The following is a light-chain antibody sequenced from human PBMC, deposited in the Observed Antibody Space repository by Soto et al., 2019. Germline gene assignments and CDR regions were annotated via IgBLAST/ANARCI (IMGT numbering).Light chain of an antibody. Sequence: EIVLTQSPGTLSLSPGERATLSCRASQSVPRSYLAWYQQKPGQAPRLLIYGTSSRATGIPDRFSGSGSGTDFALTISRLGPEDLAVFYCQQYGSSITFGQGTRLEIK. V-gene: IGKV3-20*01. CDR2: GTS. J-gene: IGKJ5*01. CDR3: QQYGSSIT. CDR1: QSVPRSY.